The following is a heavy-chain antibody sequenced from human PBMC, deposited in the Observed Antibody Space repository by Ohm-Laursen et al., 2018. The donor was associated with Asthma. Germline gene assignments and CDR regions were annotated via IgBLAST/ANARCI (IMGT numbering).Heavy chain of an antibody. D-gene: IGHD6-19*01. CDR3: ARRQQWLVLGYYYYGMDV. J-gene: IGHJ6*02. V-gene: IGHV3-7*01. Sequence: SLRLSCAASGFTFSSYGMHWVRQAPGKGLEWVANIKQDGSEKYYVDSVKGRFTISRDNAKNSLYLQMNSLRAEDTAVYYCARRQQWLVLGYYYYGMDVWGQGTTVTVSS. CDR2: IKQDGSEK. CDR1: GFTFSSYG.